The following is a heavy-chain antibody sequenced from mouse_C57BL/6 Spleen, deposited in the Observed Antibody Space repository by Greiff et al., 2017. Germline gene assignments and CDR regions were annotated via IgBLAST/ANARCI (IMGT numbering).Heavy chain of an antibody. D-gene: IGHD2-1*01. Sequence: VQLQQSGPGLVAPSQRLSITCTVSGFSLTSYAISWVRQPPGKGLEWLGVIWTGGGTNYNSALKSRLSISKDNSKSQVFLKMNSLQTDDTARYYCARVYYGNYGYFDVWGTGTTVTVSS. V-gene: IGHV2-9-1*01. CDR2: IWTGGGT. J-gene: IGHJ1*03. CDR1: GFSLTSYA. CDR3: ARVYYGNYGYFDV.